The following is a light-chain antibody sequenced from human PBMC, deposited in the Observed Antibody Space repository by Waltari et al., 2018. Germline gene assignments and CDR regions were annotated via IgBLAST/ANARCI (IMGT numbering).Light chain of an antibody. CDR3: ALYMGSGIWV. V-gene: IGLV8-61*01. Sequence: QTEVTQEPSLSVSPGGTVTLTCALSSGSPSTTSYATWYQQTPGQAPRTLVYKANARSSGVPDRFSGSILGNTAALTITGAQADDESDYYCALYMGSGIWVFGGGTRLTVL. CDR1: SGSPSTTSY. CDR2: KAN. J-gene: IGLJ3*02.